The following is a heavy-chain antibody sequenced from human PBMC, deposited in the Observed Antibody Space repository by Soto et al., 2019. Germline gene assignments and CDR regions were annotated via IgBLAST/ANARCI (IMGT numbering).Heavy chain of an antibody. CDR3: ATPNGAYCSGHSCYYFDY. CDR2: ITSGGGT. D-gene: IGHD2-15*01. V-gene: IGHV3-23*01. CDR1: GLTFSRYA. J-gene: IGHJ4*02. Sequence: EVQLLESGGGLVQRGGSLRLSCAASGLTFSRYAMSWVRQAPGKGLEWVSIITSGGGTYYADSVKGRFTISRDNSKNTRYLQMISLRVEDTAVYYCATPNGAYCSGHSCYYFDYWGQGTLVTVSS.